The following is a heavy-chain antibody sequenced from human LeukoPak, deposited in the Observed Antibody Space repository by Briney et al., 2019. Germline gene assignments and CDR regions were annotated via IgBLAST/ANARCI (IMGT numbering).Heavy chain of an antibody. V-gene: IGHV3-7*01. D-gene: IGHD6-6*01. J-gene: IGHJ4*02. CDR2: INQDGSHK. Sequence: GGSLRLSCVASGFTFSNYWMSGVRQAPGKGLEWVANINQDGSHKYYVDSVEGRFTISRDNPKNSVYLQVNSLRAEDTAVYYCARIGYSSSSFDYWGQGTLVTVSS. CDR1: GFTFSNYW. CDR3: ARIGYSSSSFDY.